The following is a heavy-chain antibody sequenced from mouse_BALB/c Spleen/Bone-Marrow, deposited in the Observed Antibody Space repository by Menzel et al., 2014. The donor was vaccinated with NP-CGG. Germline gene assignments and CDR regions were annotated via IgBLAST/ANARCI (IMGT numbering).Heavy chain of an antibody. CDR2: IAPGSGRT. CDR1: GYTFTSYW. CDR3: ARFPIYYGNYGAMDY. D-gene: IGHD2-1*01. V-gene: IGHV1S41*01. J-gene: IGHJ4*01. Sequence: DLVKPGASVKLSCKASGYTFTSYWINWIKQRPGPGLEWVGRIAPGSGRTSYNEMFKGKATLTVDTSSSTAYIQLSSLSSEDSAVYFCARFPIYYGNYGAMDYLGQGTSGTVSS.